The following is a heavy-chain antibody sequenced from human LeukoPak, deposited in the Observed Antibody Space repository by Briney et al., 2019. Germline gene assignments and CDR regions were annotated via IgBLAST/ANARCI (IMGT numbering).Heavy chain of an antibody. CDR2: ISYDGSNK. J-gene: IGHJ4*02. CDR3: AKALGGDDIFDY. V-gene: IGHV3-30*18. CDR1: GFTFSSYG. D-gene: IGHD2-21*01. Sequence: GGSLRPSCAAPGFTFSSYGMHWVRQDPGKGLEWVAVISYDGSNKYYADSVKGRFTISRDNSKNTLYLQMNSLRAEDTAVYYCAKALGGDDIFDYWGQGTLVTVSS.